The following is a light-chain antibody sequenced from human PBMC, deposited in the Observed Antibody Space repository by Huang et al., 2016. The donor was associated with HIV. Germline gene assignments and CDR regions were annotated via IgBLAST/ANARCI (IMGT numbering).Light chain of an antibody. Sequence: DIVMTQSPDSLTVSLGERATINCKSSQCILHTSKNKNFLSWFQQKPGQPPKLLMHWASTRESGVPDRFSGSGSGTDFTLTINGLQAEDVAVYYCQQYFSTPRTFGQGTRVEIK. CDR1: QCILHTSKNKNF. CDR3: QQYFSTPRT. CDR2: WAS. J-gene: IGKJ1*01. V-gene: IGKV4-1*01.